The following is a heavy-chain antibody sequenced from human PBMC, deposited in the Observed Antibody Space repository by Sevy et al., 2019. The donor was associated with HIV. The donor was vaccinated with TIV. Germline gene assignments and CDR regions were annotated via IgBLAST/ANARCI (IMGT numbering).Heavy chain of an antibody. CDR1: GFTFGDYA. CDR3: TRALATVVTPEYYFAY. J-gene: IGHJ4*02. CDR2: IRRNSYEPYGGTT. Sequence: GGSLRLSCTVSGFTFGDYAMSWFRQAPGKGLEWVAFIRRNSYEPYGGTTEYAASVKGRFTSSRDDSKSNAYLQMNSLKTEETAVYYCTRALATVVTPEYYFAYWGQGTLVTVSS. D-gene: IGHD4-17*01. V-gene: IGHV3-49*03.